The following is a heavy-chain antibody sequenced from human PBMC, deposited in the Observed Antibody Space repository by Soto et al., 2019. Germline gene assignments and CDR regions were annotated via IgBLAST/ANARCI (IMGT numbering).Heavy chain of an antibody. D-gene: IGHD5-18*01. V-gene: IGHV3-30*18. CDR3: AKDGGYSDYYYYYGMDV. J-gene: IGHJ6*02. CDR2: ISYDGSNK. Sequence: GGSLRLSCAASGFTFSSYGMHWVRQAPGKGLERVAVISYDGSNKYYADSVKGRFTISRDNSKNTLYLQMNSLRAEDTAVYYCAKDGGYSDYYYYYGMDVWGQGTTVTVSS. CDR1: GFTFSSYG.